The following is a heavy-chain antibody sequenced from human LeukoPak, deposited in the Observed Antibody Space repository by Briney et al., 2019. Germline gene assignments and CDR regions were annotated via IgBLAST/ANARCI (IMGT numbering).Heavy chain of an antibody. CDR1: GFTFSSYG. CDR2: ISGSGGST. Sequence: PGGSLRLSCAASGFTFSSYGMSWVRQAPGKGLEWVSAISGSGGSTYYADSVKGRFTISRDNSKNTLYLQMNSLRAEDTAVYYCAKYSYGWGGFDYWGQGTLVTVSS. J-gene: IGHJ4*02. D-gene: IGHD5-18*01. V-gene: IGHV3-23*01. CDR3: AKYSYGWGGFDY.